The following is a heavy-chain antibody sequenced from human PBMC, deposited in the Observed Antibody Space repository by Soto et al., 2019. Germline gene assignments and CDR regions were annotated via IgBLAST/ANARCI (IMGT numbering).Heavy chain of an antibody. CDR2: IYRSGSP. CDR1: GGSINSGDAY. Sequence: QVQLQESGPGLVKPSQTLSLTCTVSGGSINSGDAYWSWIRQSPGKGLEWIGYIYRSGSPYYSPSLGSRFPITVDTTKNQYFMKLEFVNAAHPEVYYCAREGADSHDYSYGPDVWGQGATVIVSS. CDR3: AREGADSHDYSYGPDV. J-gene: IGHJ6*02. D-gene: IGHD3-16*01. V-gene: IGHV4-30-4*01.